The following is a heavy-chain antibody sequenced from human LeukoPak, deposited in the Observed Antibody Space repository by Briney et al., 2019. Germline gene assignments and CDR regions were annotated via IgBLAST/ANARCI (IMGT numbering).Heavy chain of an antibody. CDR2: INNDGSST. D-gene: IGHD3-10*01. V-gene: IGHV3-74*01. CDR1: GFTFSSYW. CDR3: ARVARGDYYYYYMDV. Sequence: PGGSLRLSCGASGFTFSSYWMHWVRQAPGKGLVWVSRINNDGSSTSYADSVQGRFTISRDNAKNTLYLRMNSLRAEDTALYYCARVARGDYYYYYMDVWGKGTTVTVSS. J-gene: IGHJ6*03.